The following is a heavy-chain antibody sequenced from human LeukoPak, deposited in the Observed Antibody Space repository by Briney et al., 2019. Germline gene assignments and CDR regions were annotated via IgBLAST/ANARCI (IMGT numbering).Heavy chain of an antibody. V-gene: IGHV3-30*04. J-gene: IGHJ4*02. CDR3: ARAAGEMATIRY. CDR2: ISYDGSNK. D-gene: IGHD5-24*01. CDR1: GFTFSTYA. Sequence: GRSLRLSCAASGFTFSTYAMHWVRQAPGKGLEWVAAISYDGSNKNYADSVKGRFTISRDNSKNTLYLQMNSLRAEDTAVYYCARAAGEMATIRYWGQGTLVTVSS.